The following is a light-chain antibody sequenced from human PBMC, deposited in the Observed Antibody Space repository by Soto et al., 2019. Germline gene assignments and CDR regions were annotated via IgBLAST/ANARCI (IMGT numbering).Light chain of an antibody. CDR1: QRVTSF. CDR3: QQSYSAPYT. V-gene: IGKV1-39*01. CDR2: AAS. Sequence: DIQMTQSPSSLSASVGDRVIITCRASQRVTSFINWYRQRPGKAPELLIFAASTLHSGVPSRFSGSGSGTDFTLTITSLHPGDIGVSFCQQSYSAPYTFGQGTKLAIK. J-gene: IGKJ2*01.